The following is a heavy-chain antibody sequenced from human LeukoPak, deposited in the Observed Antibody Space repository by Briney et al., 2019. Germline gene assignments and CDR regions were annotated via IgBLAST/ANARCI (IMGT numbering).Heavy chain of an antibody. J-gene: IGHJ6*02. Sequence: ASVKVSCKASGYTFTSYYMHWVRQAPGQGLEWMGIINPSGGSTSYAQKFQGRVTMTRDTPTSTVYMELSSLRSEDTAVYYCARAAGAHRNYYYYYGMDVWGQGTTVTVSS. V-gene: IGHV1-46*01. D-gene: IGHD1-26*01. CDR2: INPSGGST. CDR3: ARAAGAHRNYYYYYGMDV. CDR1: GYTFTSYY.